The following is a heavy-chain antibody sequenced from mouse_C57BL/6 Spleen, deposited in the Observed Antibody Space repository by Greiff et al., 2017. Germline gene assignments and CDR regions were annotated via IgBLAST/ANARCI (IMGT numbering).Heavy chain of an antibody. Sequence: VQLQQPGTELVKPGASVKLSCKASGYTFTSYWMHWVKQRPGQGLAWIGNINPSNGGTNYNEKFKSKATLTVDTSSSTAYVQLSSLTSEDSAVYFCASSLYDGCYAWFAYWGQGTLVTVSA. J-gene: IGHJ3*01. D-gene: IGHD2-3*01. V-gene: IGHV1-53*01. CDR1: GYTFTSYW. CDR3: ASSLYDGCYAWFAY. CDR2: INPSNGGT.